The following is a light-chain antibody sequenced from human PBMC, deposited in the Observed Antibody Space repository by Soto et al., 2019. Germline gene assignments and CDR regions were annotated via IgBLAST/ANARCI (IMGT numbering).Light chain of an antibody. CDR3: AAWDDSLNAYFV. J-gene: IGLJ1*01. Sequence: QSVLTQPPSASGTPEQRVTISCSGSSSNLGSNTVNWYQHLPGTAPKLLIYGNNQRPSGVPDRFSGSKSGTSASLAISGLQSEDEADYYCAAWDDSLNAYFVFGAGTKVTVL. V-gene: IGLV1-44*01. CDR1: SSNLGSNT. CDR2: GNN.